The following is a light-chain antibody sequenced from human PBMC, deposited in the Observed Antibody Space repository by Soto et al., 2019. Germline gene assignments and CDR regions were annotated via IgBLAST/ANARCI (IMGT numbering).Light chain of an antibody. CDR3: QQYDNYPLT. Sequence: DIQMTQSPSTLSASVGDRVTITCRASQRISTWLAWYQQKPGKAPKLLIYDVSTLESGVPSRFSGSGSGTEFTLTISTLQPDDFAGYYCQQYDNYPLTFGGGTKVEIK. V-gene: IGKV1-5*01. CDR1: QRISTW. J-gene: IGKJ4*01. CDR2: DVS.